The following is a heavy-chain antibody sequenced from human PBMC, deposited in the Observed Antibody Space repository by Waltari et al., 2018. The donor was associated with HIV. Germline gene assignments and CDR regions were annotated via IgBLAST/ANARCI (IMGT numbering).Heavy chain of an antibody. CDR2: ISYDGRNK. CDR3: ANYYYGSGFRTYYYYGMDV. V-gene: IGHV3-30*04. CDR1: GFTFSRSA. D-gene: IGHD3-10*01. J-gene: IGHJ6*02. Sequence: QVQLVESGGGVVQPGGSLRLSCAASGFTFSRSAMHRARQAPGKGLKGVVVISYDGRNKYYADSVKGRFTISRDNSKNTLYLQMNSLRAEDTAVYYCANYYYGSGFRTYYYYGMDVWGQGTTVTVSS.